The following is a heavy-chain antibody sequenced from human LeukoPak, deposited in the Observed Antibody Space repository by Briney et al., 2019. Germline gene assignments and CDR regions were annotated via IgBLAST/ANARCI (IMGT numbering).Heavy chain of an antibody. CDR1: GFTFSSYA. V-gene: IGHV3-23*01. CDR2: ISGSGGST. CDR3: AKDSDYGDSLDY. D-gene: IGHD4-17*01. J-gene: IGHJ4*02. Sequence: GGSLRLSCAASGFTFSSYAMSWVRQAPGKELEWVSAISGSGGSTYYADSVKGRFTISRDNSKNTLYLQMNSLRAEDTAVYYCAKDSDYGDSLDYWGQGTLVTVSS.